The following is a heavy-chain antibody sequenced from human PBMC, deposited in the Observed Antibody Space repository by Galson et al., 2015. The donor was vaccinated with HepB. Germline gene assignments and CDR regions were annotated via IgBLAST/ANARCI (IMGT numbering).Heavy chain of an antibody. CDR2: FDPEDGET. Sequence: SVKVSCKVSGYTLTELSMHWVRQAPGKGLEWMGGFDPEDGETIYAQKFQGRVTMTEDTSTDTAYMELSSLRSEDTAVYYRATDPPRYCSGGSCYSVGFYYYYGMDVWGQGTTVTVSS. CDR3: ATDPPRYCSGGSCYSVGFYYYYGMDV. D-gene: IGHD2-15*01. CDR1: GYTLTELS. J-gene: IGHJ6*02. V-gene: IGHV1-24*01.